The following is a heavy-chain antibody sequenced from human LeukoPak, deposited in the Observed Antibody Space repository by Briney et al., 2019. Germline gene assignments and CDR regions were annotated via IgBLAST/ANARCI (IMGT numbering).Heavy chain of an antibody. V-gene: IGHV3-23*01. Sequence: PGGSLRLSCAASGFTFSSHAMSWVRQAPGKGLEWVSAISGSGGSTYYADSVKGRFTISRDNSKNTLYLQMNSLRAEDTAVYYCAKWETVVVVAATFLDYWGQGTLVTVSS. CDR3: AKWETVVVVAATFLDY. J-gene: IGHJ4*02. CDR2: ISGSGGST. D-gene: IGHD2-15*01. CDR1: GFTFSSHA.